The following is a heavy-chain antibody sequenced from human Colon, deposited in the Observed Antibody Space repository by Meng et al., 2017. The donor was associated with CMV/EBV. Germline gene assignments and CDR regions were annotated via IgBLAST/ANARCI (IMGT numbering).Heavy chain of an antibody. CDR3: AHRMGRIAARVFDY. CDR2: IYWDDDK. CDR1: GSAPSTTGGV. J-gene: IGHJ4*02. Sequence: VQGRGPTPVKPHQTLSLARPFSGSAPSTTGGVVGWIRQPPGKALEWLALIYWDDDKRYSPSLKSRLTITKDTSKNQVVLTMTNMDPVDTATYYCAHRMGRIAARVFDYWGQGTLVTVSS. V-gene: IGHV2-5*02. D-gene: IGHD6-6*01.